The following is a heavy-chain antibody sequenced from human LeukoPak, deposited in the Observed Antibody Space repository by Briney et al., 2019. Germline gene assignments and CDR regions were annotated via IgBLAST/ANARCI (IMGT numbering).Heavy chain of an antibody. Sequence: PGGSLRLSCTASGFSFSGHWMHWARQLPGKGLVWVSRISRTGSTTSYADSVKGRFTVSRDNAKNTLYLQVNNLRAEDTAVYYCARGRNSNGSGLDFWGQGTLLTVSS. CDR3: ARGRNSNGSGLDF. V-gene: IGHV3-74*01. CDR2: ISRTGSTT. J-gene: IGHJ4*02. D-gene: IGHD6-25*01. CDR1: GFSFSGHW.